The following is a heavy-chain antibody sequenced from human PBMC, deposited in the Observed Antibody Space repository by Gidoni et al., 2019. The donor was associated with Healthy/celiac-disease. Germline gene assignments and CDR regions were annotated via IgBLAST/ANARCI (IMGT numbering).Heavy chain of an antibody. CDR1: GFTFSNDW. D-gene: IGHD6-13*01. V-gene: IGHV3-15*01. CDR3: TTERGYSSSWYIGAFDI. Sequence: VQLVESEGGLVKPVGSLRLSCAASGFTFSNDWMSWVRQPPGKGLEWVGRIKSKTDGGTTDYAAPVKGRFTISRDDSKNTLYLQMNSLKTEDTAVYYCTTERGYSSSWYIGAFDIWGQGTMVTVSS. CDR2: IKSKTDGGTT. J-gene: IGHJ3*02.